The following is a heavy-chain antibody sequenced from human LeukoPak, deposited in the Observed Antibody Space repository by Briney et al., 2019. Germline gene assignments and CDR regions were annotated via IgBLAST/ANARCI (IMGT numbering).Heavy chain of an antibody. CDR1: GDSISSYY. CDR2: IYTSGNT. CDR3: ARQGYYDIRSDYRSHYHYMDV. Sequence: SGTLSLTCTVSGDSISSYYWSWIRQSPGKGLEWIGYIYTSGNTNYNPSLKSRVTISADTSKSQISLKLSSVTAADTALYYCARQGYYDIRSDYRSHYHYMDVWGNGTTVTVSS. D-gene: IGHD3-3*01. V-gene: IGHV4-4*09. J-gene: IGHJ6*03.